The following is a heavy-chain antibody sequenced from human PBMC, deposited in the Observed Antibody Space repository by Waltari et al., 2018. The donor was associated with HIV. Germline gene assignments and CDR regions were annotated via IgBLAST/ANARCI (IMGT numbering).Heavy chain of an antibody. CDR3: ASIAYCCGYCYPRGMDV. Sequence: EVQLVASGGGLVSPGGSLRLSCAASGCTASGNYMSWVRQAPGKRLKWVSVIYSCGSTYYADSVKCRFTISRDNSKNTLYLQMNSLTAEDTAVYYCASIAYCCGYCYPRGMDVWGQGTTVTVSS. J-gene: IGHJ6*02. V-gene: IGHV3-66*01. CDR1: GCTASGNY. CDR2: IYSCGST. D-gene: IGHD2-21*02.